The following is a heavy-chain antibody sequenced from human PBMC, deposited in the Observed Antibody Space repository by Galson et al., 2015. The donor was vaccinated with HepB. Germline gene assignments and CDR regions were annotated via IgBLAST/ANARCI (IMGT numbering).Heavy chain of an antibody. CDR1: GFSLSTSGVG. V-gene: IGHV2-5*02. D-gene: IGHD3-22*01. J-gene: IGHJ4*02. CDR3: AHTYDSRGYYLDPFDY. Sequence: PALVKPTQTLTLTCTFSGFSLSTSGVGVGWIRQPPGKALEWLALIYWDEDKRYSPSLKSRLTITKDTSKNQVVLTMTNMDPVDTATYYCAHTYDSRGYYLDPFDYWGQGTLVTVSS. CDR2: IYWDEDK.